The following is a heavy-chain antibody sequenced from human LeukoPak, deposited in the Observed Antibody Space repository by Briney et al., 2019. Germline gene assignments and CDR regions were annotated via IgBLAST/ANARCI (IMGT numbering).Heavy chain of an antibody. J-gene: IGHJ3*02. CDR1: GYTFTSYG. D-gene: IGHD2-15*01. Sequence: GASVKVSCKASGYTFTSYGISWVRQAPGQGLEWMGWISAYNGNTNYAQKLQGRVTMTTDTSTSTAYMELRSLRSDDTAVYYCARDPGGHIVVVVAATVNAFDIWGQGTMVTVSS. CDR2: ISAYNGNT. V-gene: IGHV1-18*01. CDR3: ARDPGGHIVVVVAATVNAFDI.